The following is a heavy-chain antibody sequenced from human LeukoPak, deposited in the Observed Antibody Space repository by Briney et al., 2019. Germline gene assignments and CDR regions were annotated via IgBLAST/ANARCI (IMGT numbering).Heavy chain of an antibody. CDR2: ISGSGAST. CDR1: GFTLSTNA. CDR3: AKDVGKWESLHFFDY. D-gene: IGHD1-26*01. Sequence: GGSLRLSCLISGFTLSTNAMSWVRQAPGKGLEWISGISGSGASTYYADSVKGRVTISRDDSRNTLYLQMNSLRGDDTAVYYCAKDVGKWESLHFFDYWGQGTLVTVSS. J-gene: IGHJ4*02. V-gene: IGHV3-23*01.